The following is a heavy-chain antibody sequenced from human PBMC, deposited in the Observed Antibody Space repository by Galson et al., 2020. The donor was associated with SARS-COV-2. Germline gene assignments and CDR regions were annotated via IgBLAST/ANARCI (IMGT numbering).Heavy chain of an antibody. CDR3: ATCIRHYYGMGV. Sequence: SETLSLTCHVSGGSISSGSYYWSWIRQPAGQGLEWIGRTYTSARTNYNPSLKSRATISVDTSKNQFSLKLSSVPAADTAVYYCATCIRHYYGMGVWGGGTTVTVSS. J-gene: IGHJ6*04. D-gene: IGHD1-20*01. CDR2: TYTSART. CDR1: GGSISSGSYY. V-gene: IGHV4-61*02.